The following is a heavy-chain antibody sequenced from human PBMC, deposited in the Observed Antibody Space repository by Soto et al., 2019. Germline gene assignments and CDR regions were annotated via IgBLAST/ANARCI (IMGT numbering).Heavy chain of an antibody. D-gene: IGHD3-3*01. V-gene: IGHV1-3*01. CDR3: ASHTIFGVVINYYYGMDV. CDR1: GYTFTSYA. CDR2: INAGNGNT. Sequence: ASVKVSCKASGYTFTSYAMHWVRQAPGQRLEWMGWINAGNGNTKYSQKFQGRVTITRDTSASTAHMELSSLRSEDTAVYYCASHTIFGVVINYYYGMDVWGQGTTVTVSS. J-gene: IGHJ6*02.